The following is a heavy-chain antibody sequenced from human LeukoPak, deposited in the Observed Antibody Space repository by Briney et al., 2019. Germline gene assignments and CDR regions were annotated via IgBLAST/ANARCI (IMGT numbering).Heavy chain of an antibody. CDR2: IWYDGSNK. D-gene: IGHD3-16*02. CDR1: GFTFSSYG. V-gene: IGHV3-33*01. CDR3: ARDRYDYVWGSYRYTGYFDY. J-gene: IGHJ4*02. Sequence: PGRSLRLSCAASGFTFSSYGMHWVRQAPGKGLEWVAVIWYDGSNKYYADSVKGRFTISRDNSKNTLYLQMNSLRAEDTAVYYCARDRYDYVWGSYRYTGYFDYWGQGTLVTVSS.